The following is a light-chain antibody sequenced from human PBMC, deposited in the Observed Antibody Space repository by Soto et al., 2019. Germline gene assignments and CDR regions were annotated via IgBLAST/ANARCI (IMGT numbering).Light chain of an antibody. V-gene: IGKV1-27*01. CDR3: QKYSSVPV. J-gene: IGKJ3*01. CDR1: QGIRNF. CDR2: AAS. Sequence: DIQMTQSPPSLSASVGVRVTITCRASQGIRNFVAWYQQKPGKAPKLLIYAASTLQSGVPSRFSGSGSGTDFTLTINSLQPEDVATYSCQKYSSVPVFGPGTKVEIK.